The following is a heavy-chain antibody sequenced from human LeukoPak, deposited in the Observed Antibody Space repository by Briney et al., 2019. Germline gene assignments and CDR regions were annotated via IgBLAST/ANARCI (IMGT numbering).Heavy chain of an antibody. V-gene: IGHV1-69*13. CDR2: IIPIFGTA. Sequence: SVKVSCKASGGTFSSYAISWVRQAPGQGLEWMGGIIPIFGTANYAQKFQGRVTITADESTSTAYMELSSLRSEDTAVYYCARPLRDLAYYGGDCELGAFDIWGQGTMVTVSS. D-gene: IGHD2-21*01. CDR1: GGTFSSYA. CDR3: ARPLRDLAYYGGDCELGAFDI. J-gene: IGHJ3*02.